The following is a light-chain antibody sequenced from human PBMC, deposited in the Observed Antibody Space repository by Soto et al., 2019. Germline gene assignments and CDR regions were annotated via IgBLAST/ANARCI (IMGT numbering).Light chain of an antibody. Sequence: EIVLTQSPGTLSLSPGERATLSCRASQSINSNSLAWYQQKPGQPPRVLIFGTSNRATGIPDRFIGGGSGPDFTLTISSLQAEEFVVYYCQHYDVSFPMYIFGQGTRLEIK. CDR1: QSINSNS. CDR3: QHYDVSFPMYI. CDR2: GTS. V-gene: IGKV3-20*01. J-gene: IGKJ2*01.